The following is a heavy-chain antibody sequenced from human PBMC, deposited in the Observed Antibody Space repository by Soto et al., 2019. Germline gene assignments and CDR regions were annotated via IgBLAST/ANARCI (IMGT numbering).Heavy chain of an antibody. V-gene: IGHV3-21*01. CDR1: GFPSSTSN. CDR2: ISRSGTYI. J-gene: IGHJ5*02. D-gene: IGHD3-16*01. CDR3: ARGVLPISSTSWFDP. Sequence: EVQLVESGGGLVNPGGSLRLSCVVSGFPSSTSNMNWVRQAPGKGLEWLSFISRSGTYIYYADSAEGRVTISRDEAENSLLLQMNSLRAEDTAVYYCARGVLPISSTSWFDPWGQGTLVTVSS.